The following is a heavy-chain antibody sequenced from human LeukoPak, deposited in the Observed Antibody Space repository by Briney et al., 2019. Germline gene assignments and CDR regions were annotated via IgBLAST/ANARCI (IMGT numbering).Heavy chain of an antibody. CDR3: AKGGSRRGYSYGPHYFDY. J-gene: IGHJ4*02. V-gene: IGHV3-30*02. CDR2: IRYDGSNK. D-gene: IGHD5-18*01. Sequence: GGSLRLSCAASGFTLSSYGMHWVRQAPGKGLEWVAFIRYDGSNKYYADSVKGRFTISRDNSKNTLYLQMNSLRAEDTAVYYCAKGGSRRGYSYGPHYFDYWGQGTLVTVSS. CDR1: GFTLSSYG.